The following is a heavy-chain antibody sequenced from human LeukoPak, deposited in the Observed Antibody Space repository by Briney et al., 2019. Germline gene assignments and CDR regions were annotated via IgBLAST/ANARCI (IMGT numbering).Heavy chain of an antibody. CDR1: GISFSSYS. J-gene: IGHJ6*03. Sequence: GGSLRLSCAASGISFSSYSMNWVRQAPGKGLEWVSYISSSSGNIYYADSVKGRFTISRDNAKTSLYLQMNSLRAEDTALYYCARDRGGIGYYMDVWGKGTTVTVSS. D-gene: IGHD3-16*02. CDR3: ARDRGGIGYYMDV. CDR2: ISSSSGNI. V-gene: IGHV3-48*04.